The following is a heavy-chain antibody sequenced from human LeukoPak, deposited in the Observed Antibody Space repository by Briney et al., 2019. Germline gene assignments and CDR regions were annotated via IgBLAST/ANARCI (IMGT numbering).Heavy chain of an antibody. D-gene: IGHD2-15*01. V-gene: IGHV3-23*01. CDR1: GFTFSSYA. CDR2: ISGSGGST. CDR3: AKGYCSGGGCYEWAHAFDI. Sequence: GGSLRLSCAASGFTFSSYAMSWVRQAPGKGLEWVSAISGSGGSTYYADSVKGRFTISRDNSKNTLYLQMNSLRAEDTAVYYCAKGYCSGGGCYEWAHAFDIWGQGTMVTVSS. J-gene: IGHJ3*02.